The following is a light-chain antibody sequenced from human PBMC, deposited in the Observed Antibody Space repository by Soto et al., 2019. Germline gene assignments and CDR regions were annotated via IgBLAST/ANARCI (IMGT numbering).Light chain of an antibody. CDR2: AAS. J-gene: IGKJ2*02. Sequence: DIQMTQSPSSLSASVGDRVTISCRASQGISNYLAWYQQKPGKVPMLLINAASTLQSGVPSRFGGSGSGTDFTLTISSLQPEDVATYYCQNYGRAPRTFGQGTKLEIK. CDR1: QGISNY. CDR3: QNYGRAPRT. V-gene: IGKV1-27*01.